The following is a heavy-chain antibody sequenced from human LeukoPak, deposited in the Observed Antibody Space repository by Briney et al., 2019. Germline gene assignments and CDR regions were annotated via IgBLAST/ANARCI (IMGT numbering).Heavy chain of an antibody. D-gene: IGHD3-3*01. V-gene: IGHV4-34*01. Sequence: SEPLSLTCAVYGGSFSGYYWSWIRQPPGKGLEWIGEINHSGSTNYNPSLKSRVTISVDTSKNQFSLKLSSVTAADTAVYYCARGFPSDFWSGYYTGQFDYWGQGTLVTVSS. CDR1: GGSFSGYY. CDR2: INHSGST. CDR3: ARGFPSDFWSGYYTGQFDY. J-gene: IGHJ4*02.